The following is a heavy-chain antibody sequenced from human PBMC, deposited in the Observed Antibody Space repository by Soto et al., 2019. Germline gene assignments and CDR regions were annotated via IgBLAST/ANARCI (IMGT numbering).Heavy chain of an antibody. D-gene: IGHD4-17*01. V-gene: IGHV3-53*01. CDR1: GFRVTDHY. Sequence: GGSLRLSCAASGFRVTDHYMTLVRQSPGKGLEWVSFLYTGGSAYYGDSVKGRFTISRDSSTNTLYLQMNSLKVGDTAFYFCARSFNDRTTYFDYWREGTPVTVYS. J-gene: IGHJ4*02. CDR2: LYTGGSA. CDR3: ARSFNDRTTYFDY.